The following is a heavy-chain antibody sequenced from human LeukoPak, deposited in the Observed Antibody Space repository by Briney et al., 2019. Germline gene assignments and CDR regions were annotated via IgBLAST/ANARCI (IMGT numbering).Heavy chain of an antibody. CDR2: IDHSGST. J-gene: IGHJ3*02. CDR3: ARAVWEWELRVDAFDI. V-gene: IGHV4-30-2*01. D-gene: IGHD1-26*01. CDR1: GGSISSGGYY. Sequence: SQTLSLTCTVSGGSISSGGYYWSWIRQPPGKGLEWIGYIDHSGSTYYNPSLKSRVTISVDRSKNQFSLKLSSVTAADTAVYYCARAVWEWELRVDAFDIWGQGTMVTVSS.